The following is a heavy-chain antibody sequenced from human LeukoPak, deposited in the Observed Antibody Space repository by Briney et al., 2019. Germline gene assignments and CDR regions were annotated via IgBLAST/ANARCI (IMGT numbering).Heavy chain of an antibody. CDR3: ARVGEYHLLYYFDY. J-gene: IGHJ4*02. CDR1: GFTFNSYG. D-gene: IGHD2-2*01. V-gene: IGHV1-18*01. Sequence: ASVKVSCKTSGFTFNSYGITWVRQAPGQGLEWMGWVSAYDGGTNYSEKLQGRVTMTTDTSSSTAYMELRSLRFDDTAVYYCARVGEYHLLYYFDYWGQGTLVTVSS. CDR2: VSAYDGGT.